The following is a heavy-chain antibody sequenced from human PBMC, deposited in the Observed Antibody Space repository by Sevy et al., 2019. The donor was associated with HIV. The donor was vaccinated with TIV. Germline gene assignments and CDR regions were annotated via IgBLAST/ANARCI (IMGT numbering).Heavy chain of an antibody. CDR2: ISYDGSSK. V-gene: IGHV3-30-3*01. CDR1: GFTFSTYP. CDR3: AGDSGYTINYSPGGT. J-gene: IGHJ5*02. D-gene: IGHD2-15*01. Sequence: GGSLRLSCAGSGFTFSTYPMHWVRQSPGKGLEWVTVISYDGSSKYYADSVKGRFTISRDNSKNTVFLQMDSLRVDDTAVYYCAGDSGYTINYSPGGTWGRGALVTVSS.